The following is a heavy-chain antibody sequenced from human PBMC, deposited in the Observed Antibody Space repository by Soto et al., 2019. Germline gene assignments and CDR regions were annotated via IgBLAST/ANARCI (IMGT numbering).Heavy chain of an antibody. Sequence: PGESLTISCKGSGYIFTNYWIGWVRQMPGKGLEWMGIIYPGDSDTRYSPSFQGQVTISADWSISTAYLQWSSLKASDTAMYYCARHPYGDHDAVYVWGKGTNVTVSS. CDR3: ARHPYGDHDAVYV. V-gene: IGHV5-51*01. CDR1: GYIFTNYW. J-gene: IGHJ6*04. D-gene: IGHD4-17*01. CDR2: IYPGDSDT.